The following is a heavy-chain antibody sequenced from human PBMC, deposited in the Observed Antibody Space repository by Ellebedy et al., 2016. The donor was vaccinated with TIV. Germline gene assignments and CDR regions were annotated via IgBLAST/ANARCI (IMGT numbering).Heavy chain of an antibody. V-gene: IGHV1-69*04. CDR2: IIPILGIT. Sequence: AASVKVSCKASGGTFSNYAINWVRQAPGQGLEWMGRIIPILGITDYAQNFQGRVTFTADKSTTTAYMELSSLRSEDTAVYYCARGWSTPDSWGQGTLVIVSS. J-gene: IGHJ4*02. D-gene: IGHD2-15*01. CDR3: ARGWSTPDS. CDR1: GGTFSNYA.